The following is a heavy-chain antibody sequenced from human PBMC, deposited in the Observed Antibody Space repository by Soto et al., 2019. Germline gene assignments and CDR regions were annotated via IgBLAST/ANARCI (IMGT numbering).Heavy chain of an antibody. CDR3: ASAPAPDCRGVGDX. D-gene: IGHD2-21*02. CDR1: GFSFSRYT. CDR2: MSYDGSHK. J-gene: IGHJ4*02. V-gene: IGHV3-30-3*01. Sequence: WGSLRLSCAASGFSFSRYTMHWVRQAPGKGLEWVSFMSYDGSHKYYAYSVKGRLTISRDNSKNTLYLQMNSMRAEETALYYCASAPAPDCRGVGDXWGQVTLVTVSX.